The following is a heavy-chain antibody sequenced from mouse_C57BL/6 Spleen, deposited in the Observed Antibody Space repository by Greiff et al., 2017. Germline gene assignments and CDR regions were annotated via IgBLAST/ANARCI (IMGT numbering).Heavy chain of an antibody. CDR2: INPNYGTT. D-gene: IGHD2-3*01. CDR3: SRYDGYYVDYAMDY. V-gene: IGHV1-39*01. J-gene: IGHJ4*01. CDR1: GYSFTDYN. Sequence: EVKLQQSGPELVKPGASVKISCKASGYSFTDYNMNWVKQSNGKSLEWIGVINPNYGTTSYNQKFKGKATLTVDQSSSTAYMQLNSLTSEDSAVYYCSRYDGYYVDYAMDYWGQGTSVTVSS.